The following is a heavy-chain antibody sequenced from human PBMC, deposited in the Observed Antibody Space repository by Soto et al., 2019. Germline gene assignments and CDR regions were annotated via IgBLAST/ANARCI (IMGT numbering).Heavy chain of an antibody. CDR2: ISYDGSNK. V-gene: IGHV3-30-3*01. D-gene: IGHD1-26*01. CDR3: ARIWELLLGYDAFDI. J-gene: IGHJ3*02. Sequence: PAGSLRLSCAASRFTFSSYAMHWVRQAPGKGLEWVAVISYDGSNKYYADSVKGRFTISRDNSKNTLYLQMNSLRAEDTAVYYCARIWELLLGYDAFDIWGQGTMVTVSS. CDR1: RFTFSSYA.